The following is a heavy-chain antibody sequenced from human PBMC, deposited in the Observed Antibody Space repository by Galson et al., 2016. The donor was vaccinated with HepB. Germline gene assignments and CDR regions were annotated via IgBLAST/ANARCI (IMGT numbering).Heavy chain of an antibody. CDR3: ARGNQYSSSWRDWFDP. CDR1: GFTFSSYA. Sequence: SLRLSCAASGFTFSSYAMHWVRQAPGKGLEWVAVISFDGSNNFYADSVKGRFTISRDNSKNTLYLQMNSLRAEDTAVYYCARGNQYSSSWRDWFDPWGQGTLVTVSS. D-gene: IGHD6-6*01. CDR2: ISFDGSNN. J-gene: IGHJ5*02. V-gene: IGHV3-30-3*01.